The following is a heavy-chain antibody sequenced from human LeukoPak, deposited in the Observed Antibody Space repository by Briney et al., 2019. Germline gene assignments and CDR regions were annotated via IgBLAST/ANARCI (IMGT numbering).Heavy chain of an antibody. CDR3: ARRGGSRGWGAFDI. J-gene: IGHJ3*02. D-gene: IGHD6-19*01. CDR2: ITGTADKT. CDR1: GFTFSSYA. Sequence: GGSLRLSCAASGFTFSSYAMNWVRQAPGKGLEWVSSITGTADKTYDADSVKGRFTISRDNSKNTLSLQMSSLRVEDTAIYYCARRGGSRGWGAFDIWGQGTIVTVSS. V-gene: IGHV3-23*01.